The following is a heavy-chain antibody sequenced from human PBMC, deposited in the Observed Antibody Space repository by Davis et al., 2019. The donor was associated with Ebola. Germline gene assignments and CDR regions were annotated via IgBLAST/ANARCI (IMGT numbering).Heavy chain of an antibody. J-gene: IGHJ4*02. CDR2: ISAYNGNT. Sequence: ASVKVSCKASGYTFSSYGISWVRQAPGQGLEWMGWISAYNGNTNYAQKLQGRVTMTTDTSTSTAYMELRSLRSDDTAVYYCARGYCSGGSCYSPDYWGQGTLVTVSS. CDR1: GYTFSSYG. D-gene: IGHD2-15*01. V-gene: IGHV1-18*01. CDR3: ARGYCSGGSCYSPDY.